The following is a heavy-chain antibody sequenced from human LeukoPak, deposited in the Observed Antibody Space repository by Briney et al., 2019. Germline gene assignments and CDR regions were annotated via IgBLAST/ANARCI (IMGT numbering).Heavy chain of an antibody. Sequence: SETLSLTCTVCGGSISSGSYYWTWVRQPAGKGLAWIGRSYTSGSTSYNPYLKNRVTISVDTSKNQFSLKLTTVTAADTAVYYCARAETYYDFWSGYYTHYMDVWGKGTTVTVSS. D-gene: IGHD3-3*01. CDR3: ARAETYYDFWSGYYTHYMDV. V-gene: IGHV4-61*02. CDR2: SYTSGST. CDR1: GGSISSGSYY. J-gene: IGHJ6*03.